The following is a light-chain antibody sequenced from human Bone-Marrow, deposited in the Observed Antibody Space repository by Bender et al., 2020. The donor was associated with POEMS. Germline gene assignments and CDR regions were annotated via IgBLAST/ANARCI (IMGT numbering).Light chain of an antibody. V-gene: IGLV2-8*01. CDR2: DVR. Sequence: QSALTQPASVSGSPGQSITISCTGISSDDGGYALVSWYQQRPGKAPKLLIYDVRKRPSGVPDRFSGSKSGNTASLTVSGLQSEDEADYYCSSYAGGNNWVFGGGTKLTVL. J-gene: IGLJ3*02. CDR3: SSYAGGNNWV. CDR1: SSDDGGYAL.